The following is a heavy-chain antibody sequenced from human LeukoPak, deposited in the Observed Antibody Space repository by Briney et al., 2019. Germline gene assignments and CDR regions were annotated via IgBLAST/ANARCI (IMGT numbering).Heavy chain of an antibody. D-gene: IGHD6-13*01. CDR3: ATGQGSRWDN. CDR2: IDQDGDEE. CDR1: EFPFNNHW. J-gene: IGHJ4*02. V-gene: IGHV3-7*01. Sequence: GGSLRLSCVVSEFPFNNHWMSWVRQSAGKRLEWVANIDQDGDEEYYVGSVKGRFTISRDNAKNSLDLQMDSLRAEDTAVYYCATGQGSRWDNWDQGTLVTVSS.